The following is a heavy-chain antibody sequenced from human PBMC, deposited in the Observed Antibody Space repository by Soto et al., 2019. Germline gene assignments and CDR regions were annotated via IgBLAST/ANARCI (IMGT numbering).Heavy chain of an antibody. CDR1: GFTFSSYA. J-gene: IGHJ4*02. V-gene: IGHV3-23*01. Sequence: EVQLLESGGVLVQPGGSLRLSCAASGFTFSSYAMSWVRQAPGKGLEWVSAISGSGGSTYYADSVKGRFTISRDNSKNTLYLQMNSLRAEDTAVYYCAKASFMITFGGTDYWGQGTLVTVSS. CDR2: ISGSGGST. D-gene: IGHD3-16*01. CDR3: AKASFMITFGGTDY.